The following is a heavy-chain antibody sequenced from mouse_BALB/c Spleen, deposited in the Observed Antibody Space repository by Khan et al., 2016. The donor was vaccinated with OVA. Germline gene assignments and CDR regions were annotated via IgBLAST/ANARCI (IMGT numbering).Heavy chain of an antibody. CDR2: INPSNGYT. J-gene: IGHJ1*01. V-gene: IGHV1-4*01. D-gene: IGHD2-14*01. CDR1: GYTFTSYT. Sequence: QVQLQQSGAELARPGASVKMSCKASGYTFTSYTMHWVKQRPGPGLEWIGYINPSNGYTNYNQKFKDKATLTADKSSSTAYMQLSSLTSEDSAVYYCVRSGAYYRYDVYFDVWGAGTTVTVSS. CDR3: VRSGAYYRYDVYFDV.